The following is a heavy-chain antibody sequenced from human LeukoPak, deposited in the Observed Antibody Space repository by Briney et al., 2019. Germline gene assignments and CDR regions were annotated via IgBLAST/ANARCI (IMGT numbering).Heavy chain of an antibody. D-gene: IGHD3-9*01. CDR1: GGSFSGYY. CDR2: INHSGST. CDR3: ARARGVYDILTGYSMIRGVFDY. J-gene: IGHJ4*02. Sequence: SETLSLTCAVYGGSFSGYYWSWIRQPPGKGLEGIGEINHSGSTNYNPSLKSRVTISVDTSKNQFSLKLSSVTAADTAVYYCARARGVYDILTGYSMIRGVFDYWGQGTLVTVSS. V-gene: IGHV4-34*01.